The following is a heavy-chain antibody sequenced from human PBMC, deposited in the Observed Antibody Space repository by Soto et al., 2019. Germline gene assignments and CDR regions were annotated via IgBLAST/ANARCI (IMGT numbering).Heavy chain of an antibody. V-gene: IGHV4-59*01. CDR2: IYYSGAT. J-gene: IGHJ5*02. Sequence: PSETLSLTCTVSGDSISSYYWSWIRQPPGKGLEWIGYIYYSGATNYNPSLKSRVTMSVDTSKKQFSLNLRSVTAADTAMFYCARGTILASWGQGTLVTVSS. D-gene: IGHD2-15*01. CDR1: GDSISSYY. CDR3: ARGTILAS.